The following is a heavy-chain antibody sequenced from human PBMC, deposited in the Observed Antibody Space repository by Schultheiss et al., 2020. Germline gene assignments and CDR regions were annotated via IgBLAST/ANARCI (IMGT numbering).Heavy chain of an antibody. CDR2: INTDGSST. CDR3: ATLGIAAAGKGDC. Sequence: GGSLRLSCAASGFTFSSYAMHWVRQGPGKALVWVSRINTDGSSTTYADSVKGRFTISRDNAKNSLYLQMNSLRAEDTAVYYCATLGIAAAGKGDCWGQGTLVTVSS. V-gene: IGHV3-74*01. J-gene: IGHJ4*02. CDR1: GFTFSSYA. D-gene: IGHD6-13*01.